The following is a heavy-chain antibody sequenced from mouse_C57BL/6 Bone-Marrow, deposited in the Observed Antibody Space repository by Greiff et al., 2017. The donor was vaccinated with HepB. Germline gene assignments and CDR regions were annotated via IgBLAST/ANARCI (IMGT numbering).Heavy chain of an antibody. D-gene: IGHD2-1*01. CDR2: IYPGSGNT. Sequence: QVQLKESGPELVKPGASVKISCKASGYSFTSYYIHWVKQRPGQGLEWIGWIYPGSGNTKYNEKFKGKATLAADTSSSTADMQLSSLTSEDSAVYYCARRGVYGNRFAYWGQGTLVTVSA. CDR3: ARRGVYGNRFAY. CDR1: GYSFTSYY. V-gene: IGHV1-66*01. J-gene: IGHJ3*01.